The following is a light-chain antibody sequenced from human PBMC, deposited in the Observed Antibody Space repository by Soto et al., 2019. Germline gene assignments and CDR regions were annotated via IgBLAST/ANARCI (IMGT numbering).Light chain of an antibody. CDR3: QQYNNWPPT. Sequence: EIVRTQTPATLAVSPEERAPLACRASQSVSSNLAWYQQKPGQAPRLLIYGASTRATGVPARFSDSGSETEFSLTISSLQSEDFAVYYCQQYNNWPPTFGQGTRLEI. CDR1: QSVSSN. J-gene: IGKJ5*01. CDR2: GAS. V-gene: IGKV3-15*01.